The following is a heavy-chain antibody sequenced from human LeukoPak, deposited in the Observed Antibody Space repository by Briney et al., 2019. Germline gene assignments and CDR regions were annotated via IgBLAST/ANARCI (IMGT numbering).Heavy chain of an antibody. CDR1: GGSISSGSYY. CDR2: IYTSGST. D-gene: IGHD3-22*01. CDR3: ARAPYYYDSSGYYSYYYYYMDV. J-gene: IGHJ6*03. Sequence: SETLSLTCTVSGGSISSGSYYWSWIRQPAGKGLEWIGRIYTSGSTNYNPSLKSRVTISVDTSKNQFSLKLSSVTAADTAVYYCARAPYYYDSSGYYSYYYYYMDVWGKGTTVTVSS. V-gene: IGHV4-61*02.